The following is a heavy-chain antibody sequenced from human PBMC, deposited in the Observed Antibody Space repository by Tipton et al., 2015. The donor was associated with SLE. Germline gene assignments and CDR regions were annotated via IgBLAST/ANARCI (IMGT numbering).Heavy chain of an antibody. CDR3: ARDHYDYVWGSYGYGMDV. V-gene: IGHV3-53*01. CDR2: IYSGGST. Sequence: SLRLSCAVSRFNVGNNHMTWVRQAPGKGLEWVSVIYSGGSTYYADSVKGRFTISRDNSKNTLYLQMNSLRAEDTAVYYCARDHYDYVWGSYGYGMDVWGQGTTVTVSS. J-gene: IGHJ6*02. D-gene: IGHD3-16*01. CDR1: RFNVGNNH.